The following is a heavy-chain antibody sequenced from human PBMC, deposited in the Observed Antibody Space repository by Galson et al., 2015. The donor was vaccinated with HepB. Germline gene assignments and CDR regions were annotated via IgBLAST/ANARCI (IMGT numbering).Heavy chain of an antibody. CDR2: IYSGGST. CDR1: GFPVSSYY. D-gene: IGHD1-20*01. V-gene: IGHV3-53*01. CDR3: ARQAITGTDSFDI. J-gene: IGHJ3*02. Sequence: SLRLSCAASGFPVSSYYMSWVRQAPGKGLEWVSLIYSGGSTDYADPVKGRFTISRESFKNTLYLKMNSQRAEDTAVYYCARQAITGTDSFDIWGRGTVVTVSS.